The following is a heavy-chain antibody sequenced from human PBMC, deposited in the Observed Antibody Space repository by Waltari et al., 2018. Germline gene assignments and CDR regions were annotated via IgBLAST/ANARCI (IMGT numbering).Heavy chain of an antibody. D-gene: IGHD2-21*01. CDR3: ARYGEVPPNYFFDF. V-gene: IGHV4-34*01. Sequence: QVQLHQWGAGLLKPSEPLSLTCAVSVESFSGYFWSWIRQPPGKGLEWLGAIHYDGSTNYKPSLKSRLSLSVDTTKKHFSLRLTSVTAADTGMYFCARYGEVPPNYFFDFWGQGIRVTVSS. CDR2: IHYDGST. J-gene: IGHJ4*01. CDR1: VESFSGYF.